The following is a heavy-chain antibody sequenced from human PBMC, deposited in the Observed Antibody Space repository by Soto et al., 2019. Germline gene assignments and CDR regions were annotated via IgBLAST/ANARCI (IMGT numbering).Heavy chain of an antibody. Sequence: SVKVSCKASGYTFTSYGISWVRQAPGHGLEWMGGIIPIFGTTNYAQKFQGRVTITADDSTSTAYMELSSLRSEDTAVYYCATDYYDSSGYPRAFDYWGQGTLVPVSS. V-gene: IGHV1-69*13. J-gene: IGHJ4*02. CDR1: GYTFTSYG. CDR2: IIPIFGTT. D-gene: IGHD3-22*01. CDR3: ATDYYDSSGYPRAFDY.